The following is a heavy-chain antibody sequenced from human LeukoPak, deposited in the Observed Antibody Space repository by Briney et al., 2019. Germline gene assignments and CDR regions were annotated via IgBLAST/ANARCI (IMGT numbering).Heavy chain of an antibody. Sequence: GESLKISCKGSGYSFTSYWIGWVRQMPGKGLEWMGIIYPGDSDTRYSPSFQGQVTISADKSISTAYLQWSSLKASETAMYYCARHGGTHYDFWSGYSVPFDYWGQGTLVTVSS. CDR1: GYSFTSYW. D-gene: IGHD3-3*01. V-gene: IGHV5-51*01. J-gene: IGHJ4*02. CDR3: ARHGGTHYDFWSGYSVPFDY. CDR2: IYPGDSDT.